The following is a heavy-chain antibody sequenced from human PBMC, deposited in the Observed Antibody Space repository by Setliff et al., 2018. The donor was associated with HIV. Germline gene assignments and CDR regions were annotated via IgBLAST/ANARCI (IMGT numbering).Heavy chain of an antibody. CDR1: GGSISNFY. D-gene: IGHD3-22*01. J-gene: IGHJ4*02. V-gene: IGHV4-4*07. CDR2: IYSTGYT. Sequence: PSETLSLTCSVSGGSISNFYWSWIRQPPGKGLEWVGHIYSTGYTNYNPSLKSRVTLSADTSKNQLSLSLTSVTAADTAVYYCARVRLTMIMMVDYFDQWGQGTLVTVPQ. CDR3: ARVRLTMIMMVDYFDQ.